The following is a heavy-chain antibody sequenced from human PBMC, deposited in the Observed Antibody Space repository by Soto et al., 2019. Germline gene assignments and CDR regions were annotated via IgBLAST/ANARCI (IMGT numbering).Heavy chain of an antibody. Sequence: QVQLVQSGAEVRKPGSSVKVSCKISGGTFPNYVISWRRQAPGQGLEWMGGLIPIFGAANLAQKFQGRVTITADESTSTVNMELSSLTSEDTAVYYGARGRSSPNFEPWGQGTLVTVSS. J-gene: IGHJ5*02. CDR2: LIPIFGAA. D-gene: IGHD6-6*01. CDR3: ARGRSSPNFEP. CDR1: GGTFPNYV. V-gene: IGHV1-69*01.